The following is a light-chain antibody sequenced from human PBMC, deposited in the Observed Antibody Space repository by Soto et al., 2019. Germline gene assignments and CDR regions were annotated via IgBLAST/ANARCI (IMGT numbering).Light chain of an antibody. CDR2: STR. Sequence: QTVVTKESSFSGSPGGTVTLTCGLISGSVSTANNPNWYQQTPGQAPRTLIYSTRTRSSGGPDRFSGSILGNKAALTITGAQADDESDYYCALFMGNGISVFGTGTKLTVL. CDR3: ALFMGNGISV. J-gene: IGLJ1*01. V-gene: IGLV8-61*01. CDR1: SGSVSTANN.